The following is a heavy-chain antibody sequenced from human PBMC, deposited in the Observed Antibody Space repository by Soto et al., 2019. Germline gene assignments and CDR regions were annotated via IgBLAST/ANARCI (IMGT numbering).Heavy chain of an antibody. CDR2: MSYDGSTK. CDR1: GFIFSSFG. CDR3: ARSTSSTLHYSYGTHV. D-gene: IGHD6-6*01. J-gene: IGHJ6*02. Sequence: LRLSCAASGFIFSSFGMHWVRQAPGKGLEWVAVMSYDGSTKLYTDSVKGRFTIARDNSKNILYLQMNSLTIEDTAVFYCARSTSSTLHYSYGTHVWGQGTTVTGSS. V-gene: IGHV3-30*03.